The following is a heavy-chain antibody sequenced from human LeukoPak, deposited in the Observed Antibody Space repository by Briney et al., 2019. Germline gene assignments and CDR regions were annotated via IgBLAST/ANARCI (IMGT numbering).Heavy chain of an antibody. J-gene: IGHJ4*02. V-gene: IGHV3-66*01. CDR2: IYSGGST. Sequence: PGGSLRLSCAASGFTVSSNYMSWVRQAPGKGLEWVSVIYSGGSTYYADSVKGRFTISRDNSKNTLYLQMNSLRAEDTAVYYCAKEGGSTSFNPFDYWGQGTLVTVSS. CDR3: AKEGGSTSFNPFDY. D-gene: IGHD2-2*01. CDR1: GFTVSSNY.